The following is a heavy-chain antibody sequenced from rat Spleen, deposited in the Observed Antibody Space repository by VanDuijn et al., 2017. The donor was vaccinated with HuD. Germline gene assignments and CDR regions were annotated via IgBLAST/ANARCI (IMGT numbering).Heavy chain of an antibody. J-gene: IGHJ2*01. D-gene: IGHD1-12*03. CDR3: ARHNYYDGYYPSFDY. V-gene: IGHV5-31*01. Sequence: VQLKESGPGLVQPSQTLSLTCTVSGLSLSSYGVIWVRQAPGKGLEWVASITNTGGSSYYPDSVKGRFTISRDNAKSTLYLQMDSLRSEDTATYYCARHNYYDGYYPSFDYWGQGVMVTVSS. CDR1: GLSLSSYG. CDR2: ITNTGGSS.